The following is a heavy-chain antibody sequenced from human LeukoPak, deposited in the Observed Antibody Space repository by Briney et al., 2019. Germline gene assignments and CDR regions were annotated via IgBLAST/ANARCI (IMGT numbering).Heavy chain of an antibody. J-gene: IGHJ4*02. D-gene: IGHD6-13*01. Sequence: PSETLSLTCAVSGGSISSSNWWSWVRQPPGKGLEWIGEIYHSGSTNYNPSLKSRVTISVDKSKNQFSLKLSSVPAAATAVYYCTIRSGLDSSSYYWGQGTRVTVSS. CDR2: IYHSGST. CDR1: GGSISSSNW. V-gene: IGHV4-4*02. CDR3: TIRSGLDSSSYY.